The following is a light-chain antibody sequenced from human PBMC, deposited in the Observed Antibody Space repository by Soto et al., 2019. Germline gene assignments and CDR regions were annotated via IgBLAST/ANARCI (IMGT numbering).Light chain of an antibody. CDR1: SSDVGNYNF. V-gene: IGLV2-14*03. Sequence: QSALTQPASVSGSPGQSIAISCTGTSSDVGNYNFVSWYQQHPGKAPKLMIYDVSNRPSGISNRFSGSKSGNTASLTISGLQAEDEADYYCCSYTTSSTYAFGTGTKVTVL. J-gene: IGLJ1*01. CDR2: DVS. CDR3: CSYTTSSTYA.